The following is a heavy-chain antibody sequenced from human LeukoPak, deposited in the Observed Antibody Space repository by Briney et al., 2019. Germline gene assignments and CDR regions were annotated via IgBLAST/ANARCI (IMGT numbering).Heavy chain of an antibody. V-gene: IGHV3-30*04. J-gene: IGHJ4*02. CDR1: GFTFSSYA. CDR2: ISYDGSNK. CDR3: ARTRTRYYNGSADY. D-gene: IGHD3-10*01. Sequence: QPGRSLRLSCAASGFTFSSYAMHWVRQAPGKGLEWVAVISYDGSNKYYADSVKGRFTISRDNSKNTLYLQMNSLRAEDTAVYYCARTRTRYYNGSADYWGQGTLVTVSS.